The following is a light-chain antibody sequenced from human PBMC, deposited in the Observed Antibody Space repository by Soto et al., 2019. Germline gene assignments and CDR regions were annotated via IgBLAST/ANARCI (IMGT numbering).Light chain of an antibody. V-gene: IGKV1-39*01. J-gene: IGKJ1*01. CDR3: QQYNNWPRGT. CDR2: AAS. CDR1: QSISSY. Sequence: TQYPSSLSASVGNRVTITCRASQSISSYLNWYQQKPGKAPKLLIYAASSLQSGVPSRFSGSGSGTDFTLTISSLQSEDFAVYYCQQYNNWPRGTFGQGTKADIK.